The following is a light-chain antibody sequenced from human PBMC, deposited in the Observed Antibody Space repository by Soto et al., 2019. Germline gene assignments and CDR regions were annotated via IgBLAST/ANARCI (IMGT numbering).Light chain of an antibody. V-gene: IGLV4-69*02. CDR2: VDTDGSH. J-gene: IGLJ2*01. CDR3: QTWGIGIRV. Sequence: QPVLTQSPSASASPGASVKLTCTLSSRHNTYAIAWYQHQPEKGPRYLMKVDTDGSHFKADGIPARFSGSSSGAERYLTIASLQSDDEADYYCQTWGIGIRVFGGGTKLTVL. CDR1: SRHNTYA.